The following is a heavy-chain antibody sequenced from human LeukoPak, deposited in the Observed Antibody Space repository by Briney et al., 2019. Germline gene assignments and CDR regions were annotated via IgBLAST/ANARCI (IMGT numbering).Heavy chain of an antibody. CDR3: ASRHGDSGSSNC. CDR2: IYYSGST. J-gene: IGHJ4*02. D-gene: IGHD3-10*01. Sequence: PSETLSLTCSVSGASVSSGSYYWSWIRHPPGKGLEWIGYIYYSGSTNYNPSLKSRVPISLATSKNQFSLRLSSVTAADAAVYYCASRHGDSGSSNCWGQGALVTVSS. V-gene: IGHV4-61*01. CDR1: GASVSSGSYY.